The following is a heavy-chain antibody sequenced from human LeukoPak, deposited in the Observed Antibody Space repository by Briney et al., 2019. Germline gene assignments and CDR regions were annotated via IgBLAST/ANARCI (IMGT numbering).Heavy chain of an antibody. CDR1: RFSISGYW. V-gene: IGHV3-74*01. D-gene: IGHD3-16*01. CDR2: MNSGGTTI. Sequence: PGGSLRLSCAASRFSISGYWMHWVRQAAGEGLVWVSRMNSGGTTINYADSVKGRFTISRDNVDNTLHLQMNSLRVEDTAVYYCIREVQVRASASLGLWGQGTLVTVSS. J-gene: IGHJ4*01. CDR3: IREVQVRASASLGL.